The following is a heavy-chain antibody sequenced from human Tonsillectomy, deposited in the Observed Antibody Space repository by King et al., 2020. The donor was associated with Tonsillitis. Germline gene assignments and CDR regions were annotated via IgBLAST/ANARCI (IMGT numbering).Heavy chain of an antibody. J-gene: IGHJ4*02. CDR2: IRYDGSNK. CDR1: GFTFSSYG. V-gene: IGHV3-30*02. Sequence: VQLVQSGGGVVQPGGSLRLSCAASGFTFSSYGMHWVRQAPGKGLEWVAFIRYDGSNKYYADSVKGRFTISRDNSKNTLYLQMNSLRAEDTAVYYCAKEDIVATITFYFDYWGQGTLVTVSS. D-gene: IGHD5-12*01. CDR3: AKEDIVATITFYFDY.